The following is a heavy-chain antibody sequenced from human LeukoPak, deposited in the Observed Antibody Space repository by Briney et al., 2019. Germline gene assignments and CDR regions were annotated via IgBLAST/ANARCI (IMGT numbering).Heavy chain of an antibody. D-gene: IGHD2-15*01. Sequence: SETLSLTCTVSGGSISSSSYYWGWVRQPPGKGLGWIGSIYYSGSTYYNPSLKSRVTISVDTSKNQFSLKLSSVTVADTAVYYCAPSSPGFDYWGQGTLVTVSS. CDR3: APSSPGFDY. J-gene: IGHJ4*02. CDR1: GGSISSSSYY. V-gene: IGHV4-39*01. CDR2: IYYSGST.